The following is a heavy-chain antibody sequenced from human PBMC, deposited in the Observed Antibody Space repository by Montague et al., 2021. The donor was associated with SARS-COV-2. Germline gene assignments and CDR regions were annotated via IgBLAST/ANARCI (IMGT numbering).Heavy chain of an antibody. CDR1: GGSISGYY. Sequence: SETLSLTCSVPGGSISGYYWSWIRQPPGKELKWIGYIYHSGNTKYNPSLKSRVSISVDTSKNQFSLRLSSVTAADTAVYYCAREYRIELWQTNWYFGLWGRGTLVTVSS. V-gene: IGHV4-59*01. J-gene: IGHJ2*01. CDR3: AREYRIELWQTNWYFGL. D-gene: IGHD3-16*01. CDR2: IYHSGNT.